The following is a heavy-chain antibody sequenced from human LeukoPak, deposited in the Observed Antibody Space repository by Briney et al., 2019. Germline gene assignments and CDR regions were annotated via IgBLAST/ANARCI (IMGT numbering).Heavy chain of an antibody. CDR2: IYYTGSG. CDR3: ARHPSSWFGGTFDM. Sequence: SETLSLTCTVSGGSISSYYWSWIRQPPGKGLEWMGYIYYTGSGDYNPSLKSRVAISPDTSKDQISLRLRSVTAADTAVYYCARHPSSWFGGTFDMWGQGTMVTVSS. V-gene: IGHV4-59*08. J-gene: IGHJ3*02. D-gene: IGHD3-10*01. CDR1: GGSISSYY.